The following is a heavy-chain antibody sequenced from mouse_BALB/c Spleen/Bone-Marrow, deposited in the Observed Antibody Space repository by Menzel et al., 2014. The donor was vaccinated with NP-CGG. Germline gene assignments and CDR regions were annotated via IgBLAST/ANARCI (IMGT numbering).Heavy chain of an antibody. CDR3: ARHYLYYFDY. D-gene: IGHD5-5*01. CDR2: IYPGDGDT. V-gene: IGHV1-82*01. Sequence: QVQLKQSGPELVKPGASVKISCKASGYAFSSSWMNWVEQRPGQGLEWIGRIYPGDGDTNYNGKFKGKATLTADKSSSTAYMQLSSLTSVDSAAYFCARHYLYYFDYWGQGTTLTVSS. J-gene: IGHJ2*01. CDR1: GYAFSSSW.